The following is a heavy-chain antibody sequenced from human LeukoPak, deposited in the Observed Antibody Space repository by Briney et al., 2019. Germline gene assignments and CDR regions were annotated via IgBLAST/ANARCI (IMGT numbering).Heavy chain of an antibody. J-gene: IGHJ3*02. D-gene: IGHD1-26*01. CDR2: ISSSGSTI. V-gene: IGHV3-11*01. Sequence: GGSLRLSCAASGFTFSDYYMSWIRQAPGKGLEWVSYISSSGSTIYYADSVKGRFTISRDNSKNTLYLQMNSLRAEDTAVYYCAKGRGTGVTTPGAFDIWGQGTMVTVSS. CDR3: AKGRGTGVTTPGAFDI. CDR1: GFTFSDYY.